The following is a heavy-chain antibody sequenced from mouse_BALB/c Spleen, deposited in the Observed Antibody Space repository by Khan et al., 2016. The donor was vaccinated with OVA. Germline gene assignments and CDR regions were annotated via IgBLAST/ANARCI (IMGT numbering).Heavy chain of an antibody. V-gene: IGHV1S41*01. J-gene: IGHJ4*01. Sequence: DLVKPGASVKLSCTASGYTFTSYWINWIKQRPGQGLEWIGRIAPGSGSSSYNEMFKGKATLTLDTSSSTAYLQLSSLSSEDSAVYCSTRENYTGKTCYAMNYWGQGTSVTVSS. CDR1: GYTFTSYW. D-gene: IGHD1-1*01. CDR3: TRENYTGKTCYAMNY. CDR2: IAPGSGSS.